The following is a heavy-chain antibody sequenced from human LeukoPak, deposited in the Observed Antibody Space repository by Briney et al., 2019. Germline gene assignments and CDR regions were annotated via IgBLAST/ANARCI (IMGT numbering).Heavy chain of an antibody. D-gene: IGHD1-26*01. Sequence: GGSLRLSCAASGFTFSSYEMNWVRQAPGKGLVWVSRINSDGSSTSYADSVKGRFTISRDNAKNTLYLQMSSLRAEDTAVYYCARGYSGTYRFGYWGQGTLVTVSS. CDR1: GFTFSSYE. CDR3: ARGYSGTYRFGY. CDR2: INSDGSST. J-gene: IGHJ4*02. V-gene: IGHV3-74*01.